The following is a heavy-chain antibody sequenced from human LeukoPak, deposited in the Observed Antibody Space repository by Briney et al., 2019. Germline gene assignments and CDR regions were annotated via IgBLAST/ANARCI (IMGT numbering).Heavy chain of an antibody. Sequence: ASVKVSCKASGYTFTSYGISWVRRAPGQGLEWMGWISAYNGNTNYAQKLQGRVTMTTDTSTSTAYMELRSLRSDDTAVYYCARYTTGVPAEPFAVNFDYWGQGTLVTVSS. V-gene: IGHV1-18*01. J-gene: IGHJ4*02. CDR3: ARYTTGVPAEPFAVNFDY. CDR1: GYTFTSYG. D-gene: IGHD2-2*01. CDR2: ISAYNGNT.